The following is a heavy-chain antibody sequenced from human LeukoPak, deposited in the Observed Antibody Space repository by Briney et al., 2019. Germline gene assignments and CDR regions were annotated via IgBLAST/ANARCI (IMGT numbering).Heavy chain of an antibody. J-gene: IGHJ3*02. CDR3: ARDDRLRAFDI. D-gene: IGHD2-15*01. Sequence: ASVKVSCKASGYTFTSYGISWVRQAPGQGLEWMGRINSNTDGTIYAQKFQGRVTMTRDTSISTAYMEVSRLISDDTAVYYCARDDRLRAFDIWGQGTMVLVSS. CDR1: GYTFTSYG. CDR2: INSNTDGT. V-gene: IGHV1-2*06.